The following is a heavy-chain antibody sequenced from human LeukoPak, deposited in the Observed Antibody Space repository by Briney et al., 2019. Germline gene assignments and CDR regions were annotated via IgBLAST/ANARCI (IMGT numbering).Heavy chain of an antibody. V-gene: IGHV4-39*07. J-gene: IGHJ3*02. Sequence: SETLSLTCTVSGGSINSSSYYWDWIRQPPGKGLEWIVSVYYTGSTYDNPSLKSRVTISVDTSKNQFSLKLSSVTAADTAVYYCAPRRVGRPFDIWGQGTMVTVSS. D-gene: IGHD1-26*01. CDR2: VYYTGST. CDR1: GGSINSSSYY. CDR3: APRRVGRPFDI.